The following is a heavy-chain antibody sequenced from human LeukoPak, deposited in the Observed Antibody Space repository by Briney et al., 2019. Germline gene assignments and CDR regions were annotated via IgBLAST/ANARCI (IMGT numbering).Heavy chain of an antibody. D-gene: IGHD1-1*01. CDR2: IKQDGSEK. Sequence: GGSLRLSCAASGFTFSSYWMSWVRQAPGKGLEWVANIKQDGSEKYYVDSVKGRFTISRDNAKNSLYLQMNSLRAEDTAVYYCAREGRRKEERYGMDVWGQGTTVTVSS. CDR3: AREGRRKEERYGMDV. V-gene: IGHV3-7*01. CDR1: GFTFSSYW. J-gene: IGHJ6*02.